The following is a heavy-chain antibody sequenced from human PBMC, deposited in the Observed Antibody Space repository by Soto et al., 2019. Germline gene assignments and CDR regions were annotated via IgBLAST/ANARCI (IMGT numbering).Heavy chain of an antibody. CDR3: ARGTIFGLVSFDY. J-gene: IGHJ4*02. Sequence: QVQLVQSGAEVKEPGASVKVSCKASGATFTSYGFNWVRQAPGQGLEWMGWISGYNGDTHYAQNFQVRVTMTIDTSTSTAYMELRSLRSDDTAVYYCARGTIFGLVSFDYWGKGTLVTVSS. D-gene: IGHD3-3*02. CDR1: GATFTSYG. V-gene: IGHV1-18*01. CDR2: ISGYNGDT.